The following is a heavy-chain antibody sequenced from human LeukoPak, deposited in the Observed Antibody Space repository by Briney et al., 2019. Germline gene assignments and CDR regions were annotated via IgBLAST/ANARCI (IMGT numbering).Heavy chain of an antibody. J-gene: IGHJ4*02. D-gene: IGHD2-15*01. V-gene: IGHV3-48*02. Sequence: QSGGSLRLSCAASGFTFSSYSMNWVRQAPGKGLEWISYISLSRGTIYYADSVKGRFTISRDNGKNSLYLQMNSLRDEDTAVYYCARDRGYCSGCRCYTYYFDYWGQGTLVTVSS. CDR2: ISLSRGTI. CDR1: GFTFSSYS. CDR3: ARDRGYCSGCRCYTYYFDY.